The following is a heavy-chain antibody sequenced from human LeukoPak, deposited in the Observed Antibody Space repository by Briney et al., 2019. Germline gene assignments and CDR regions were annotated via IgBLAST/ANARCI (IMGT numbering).Heavy chain of an antibody. J-gene: IGHJ4*02. Sequence: ASVKVSCKASGYTSGYTFANYGSTWVRQAPGQGLEWMGWISVYSGDTNYAQNLQGRVTMTTDTSTTTAYMELRSLTCDDTAVYYCARLGYGVNSADYWGQGTLVTVSS. CDR2: ISVYSGDT. D-gene: IGHD4-23*01. V-gene: IGHV1-18*01. CDR1: GYTSGYTFANYG. CDR3: ARLGYGVNSADY.